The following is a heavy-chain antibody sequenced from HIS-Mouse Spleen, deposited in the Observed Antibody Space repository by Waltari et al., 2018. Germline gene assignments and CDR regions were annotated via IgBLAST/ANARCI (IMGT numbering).Heavy chain of an antibody. Sequence: QLQLQESGPGLVKPSETLSLPCTVSGGSIRSSWYHLGWIRQPPGKGLEWIGSIYYSGRTYYNPSLKSRVTISVDTSKNQFSLKLSSVTAADTAVYYCAREIPYSSSWYDWYFDLWGRGTLVTVSS. D-gene: IGHD6-13*01. J-gene: IGHJ2*01. CDR1: GGSIRSSWYH. V-gene: IGHV4-39*07. CDR2: IYYSGRT. CDR3: AREIPYSSSWYDWYFDL.